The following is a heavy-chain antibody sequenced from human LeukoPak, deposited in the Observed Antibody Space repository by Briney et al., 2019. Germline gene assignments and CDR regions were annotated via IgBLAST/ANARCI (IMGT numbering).Heavy chain of an antibody. V-gene: IGHV1-8*01. Sequence: GASVKVSFKASGYTFTTYDINWVRQATGQGLEWMGYMNPNSGKTVYAQKLQVRVTKTGDTSITTVYMELSRLTAEDTAMYYCARELRRDDHWGQGTLVTVSS. J-gene: IGHJ4*02. D-gene: IGHD5-24*01. CDR2: MNPNSGKT. CDR3: ARELRRDDH. CDR1: GYTFTTYD.